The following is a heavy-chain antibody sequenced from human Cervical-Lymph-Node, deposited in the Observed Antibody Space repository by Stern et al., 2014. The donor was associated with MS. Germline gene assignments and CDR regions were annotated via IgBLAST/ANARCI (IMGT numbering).Heavy chain of an antibody. CDR2: IYSTGRV. V-gene: IGHV4-61*02. J-gene: IGHJ5*01. CDR1: GGSISSGSHY. CDR3: AREWIYEVSWFDS. D-gene: IGHD5/OR15-5a*01. Sequence: QLQLQASGPGLVKPSQTLSLTCTVSGGSISSGSHYWSWIRQPAGKGLEWVGRIYSTGRVDYTPSFKGRVTMSVDTSKDQFPLELRSVTAADTAMYYCAREWIYEVSWFDSWGQGSLVIVSS.